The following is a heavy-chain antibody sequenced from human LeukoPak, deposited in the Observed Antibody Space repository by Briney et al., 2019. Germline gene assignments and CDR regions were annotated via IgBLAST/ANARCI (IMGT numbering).Heavy chain of an antibody. V-gene: IGHV4-30-4*01. CDR2: IYYSGST. CDR3: ASLAGYYKGGFYFDY. Sequence: SQTLSLTCTVSGGSISSGDYYWSWIRQLPGKGLEWIGYIYYSGSTYYNPSLKSRVTISIDTSKNQFSLKLSSVTAADTAVYYCASLAGYYKGGFYFDYWGQGTLVTVSS. J-gene: IGHJ4*02. D-gene: IGHD3-9*01. CDR1: GGSISSGDYY.